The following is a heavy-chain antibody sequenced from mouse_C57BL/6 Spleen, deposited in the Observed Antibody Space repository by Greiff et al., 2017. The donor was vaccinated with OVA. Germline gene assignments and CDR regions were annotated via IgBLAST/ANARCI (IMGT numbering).Heavy chain of an antibody. V-gene: IGHV5-17*01. CDR3: ARPNYYGGYFDV. D-gene: IGHD1-1*01. Sequence: EVQLQESGGGLVKPGGSLKLSCAASGFTFSDYGMHWVRQAPEKGLEWVAYISSGSSTIYYADTVKGRFTISRDNAKNTLFLQMTSLRSEDTAMYDCARPNYYGGYFDVWGTGTTVTVSS. CDR2: ISSGSSTI. J-gene: IGHJ1*03. CDR1: GFTFSDYG.